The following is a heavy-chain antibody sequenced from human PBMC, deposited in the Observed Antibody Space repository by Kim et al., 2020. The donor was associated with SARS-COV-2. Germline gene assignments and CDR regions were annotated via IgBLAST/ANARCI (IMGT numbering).Heavy chain of an antibody. CDR2: IYYSGST. V-gene: IGHV4-31*03. CDR1: GGSISSGGYY. D-gene: IGHD3-3*01. Sequence: SETLSLTCTVSGGSISSGGYYWSWIRQHPGKGLEWIGYIYYSGSTYYNSSLKSRVTISVDTSKNQFSLKLSSVTAADTAVYYCARATIFGVVITNFDYWGQGTLVTVSS. CDR3: ARATIFGVVITNFDY. J-gene: IGHJ4*02.